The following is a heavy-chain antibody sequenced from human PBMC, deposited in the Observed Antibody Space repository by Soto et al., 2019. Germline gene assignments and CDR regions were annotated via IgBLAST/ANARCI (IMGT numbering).Heavy chain of an antibody. D-gene: IGHD3-16*02. CDR1: GYTFTSYG. V-gene: IGHV1-18*01. Sequence: GASVKVSCKASGYTFTSYGISWVRQAPGQGLEWMGWISAYNGNTNYAQKLQGRVTMTTDTSTSTAYMELRSLRSDDTAVYYCARNDLERAHRYPIYYYGMDVWGQGTTVTVSS. CDR3: ARNDLERAHRYPIYYYGMDV. J-gene: IGHJ6*02. CDR2: ISAYNGNT.